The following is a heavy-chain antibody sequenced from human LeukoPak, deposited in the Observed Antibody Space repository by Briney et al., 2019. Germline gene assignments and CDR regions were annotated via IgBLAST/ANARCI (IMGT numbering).Heavy chain of an antibody. Sequence: SETLSLTCTVSGGSISSSYWSWIRQPPGKGLEWIGYISYSGSTSYNPSLKSRVTISVDTSKNQFSLNLSSVTAADTAVYYCARRSSSLDYWGQGTLVTVSS. D-gene: IGHD6-6*01. CDR1: GGSISSSY. V-gene: IGHV4-59*08. CDR2: ISYSGST. J-gene: IGHJ4*02. CDR3: ARRSSSLDY.